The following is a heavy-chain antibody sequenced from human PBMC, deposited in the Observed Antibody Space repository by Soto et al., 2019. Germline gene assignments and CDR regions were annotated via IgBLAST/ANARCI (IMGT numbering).Heavy chain of an antibody. CDR2: MNPNSGNT. Sequence: RQATGQGLEWMGWMNPNSGNTGYAQKFQGRVTMTRNTSISTAYMELSSLRSEDTAVYYCAREGRGFDPWGQGTLVTVSS. V-gene: IGHV1-8*01. CDR3: AREGRGFDP. J-gene: IGHJ5*02.